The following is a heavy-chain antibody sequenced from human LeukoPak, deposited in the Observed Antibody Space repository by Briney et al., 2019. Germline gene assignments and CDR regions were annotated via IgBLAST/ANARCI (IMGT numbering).Heavy chain of an antibody. CDR2: MYHSGST. D-gene: IGHD3-16*02. J-gene: IGHJ4*02. CDR1: NYSISTDYY. CDR3: ARYDVWGSYRAFDY. Sequence: SETLSLTRSVSNYSISTDYYWGWIRQPPGKGLEWIGTMYHSGSTYYNPSLKSRVTISVDTSKNQFSLRLSSVTAADTAVYYCARYDVWGSYRAFDYWGQGTLVTVSS. V-gene: IGHV4-38-2*02.